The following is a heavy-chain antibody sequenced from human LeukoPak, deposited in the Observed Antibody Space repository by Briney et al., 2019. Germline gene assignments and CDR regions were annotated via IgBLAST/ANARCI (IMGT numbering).Heavy chain of an antibody. CDR1: GFTFSSYS. CDR2: ISSSSSYI. V-gene: IGHV3-21*01. CDR3: ARDRSAYDYGFNWFDP. J-gene: IGHJ5*02. D-gene: IGHD3-16*01. Sequence: GSLRLSCAASGFTFSSYSMNWVRQAPGKGLEWVSSISSSSSYIYYADSVKGRFTISRDNAKNSLYLQMNSLRAEDTAVYYCARDRSAYDYGFNWFDPWGQGTLVTVSS.